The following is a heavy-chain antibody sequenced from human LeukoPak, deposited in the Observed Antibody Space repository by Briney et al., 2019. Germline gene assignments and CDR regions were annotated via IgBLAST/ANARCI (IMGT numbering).Heavy chain of an antibody. D-gene: IGHD3-16*02. Sequence: GGSLRLSCAASGFTFSSYGMHWVRQAPGKGLEWVAVISYDGSNKYYADSVKGRFTISRDNSKNTLYLQMNSLRAEDTAVYYCAKGELYDYVWGSYRPFHTWGQGTLVTVSS. CDR1: GFTFSSYG. V-gene: IGHV3-30*18. CDR3: AKGELYDYVWGSYRPFHT. J-gene: IGHJ4*02. CDR2: ISYDGSNK.